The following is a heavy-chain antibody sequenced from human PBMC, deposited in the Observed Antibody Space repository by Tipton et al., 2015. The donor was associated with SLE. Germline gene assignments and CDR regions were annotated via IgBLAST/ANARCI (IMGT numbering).Heavy chain of an antibody. CDR1: GFTFSSYW. D-gene: IGHD4-17*01. V-gene: IGHV3-7*01. Sequence: SLRLSCAASGFTFSSYWMSWVRQAPGKGLEWVANIKQDGSEKNYVDSVKGRFTISRDDAKNSLYLQMNSLRVEDTAVYYCARGLRGPDYWGQGTLVTVSS. CDR2: IKQDGSEK. J-gene: IGHJ4*02. CDR3: ARGLRGPDY.